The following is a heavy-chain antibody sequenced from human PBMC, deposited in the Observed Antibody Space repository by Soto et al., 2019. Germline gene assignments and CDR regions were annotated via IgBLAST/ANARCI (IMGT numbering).Heavy chain of an antibody. J-gene: IGHJ4*02. V-gene: IGHV3-23*01. D-gene: IGHD3-10*01. CDR3: AKASGWFGGFDY. CDR1: GFTFSSYA. Sequence: EVQLLESGGGLVQPGGSLRLSCAASGFTFSSYAMSWVRQAPGKGLEWVSAISGSGGSTYYADSVKGRFTISRDNSKNTLYLHMNSLIAEDTAVYYCAKASGWFGGFDYWGQGTLVTVSS. CDR2: ISGSGGST.